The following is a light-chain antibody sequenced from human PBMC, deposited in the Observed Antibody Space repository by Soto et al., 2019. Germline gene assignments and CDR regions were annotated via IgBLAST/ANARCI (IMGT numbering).Light chain of an antibody. Sequence: DIQMTQSPSSLSASVGDRVTITCRASQSISNYLNWYQQKPGKAPKLLIYAASSLQSGVPSRFSGSGSGTDFTLTISSLQLEAFATYYCQQSYSTAWTFGQGTKVEIK. CDR3: QQSYSTAWT. J-gene: IGKJ1*01. CDR2: AAS. CDR1: QSISNY. V-gene: IGKV1-39*01.